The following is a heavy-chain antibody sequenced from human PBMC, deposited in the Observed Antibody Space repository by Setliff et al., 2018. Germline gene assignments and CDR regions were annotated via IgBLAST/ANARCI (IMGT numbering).Heavy chain of an antibody. Sequence: PGGSLRLSCTTSGFTFGDYAITWVRQAPGKGLEWVGFIRSKPSSGTTEYAASVKGRFTISRDDSKSIAYLQMNSLKTGDTAVYYCTRASSIAVAGSSIWGQGTLVTVSS. D-gene: IGHD6-19*01. V-gene: IGHV3-49*04. J-gene: IGHJ4*02. CDR1: GFTFGDYA. CDR3: TRASSIAVAGSSI. CDR2: IRSKPSSGTT.